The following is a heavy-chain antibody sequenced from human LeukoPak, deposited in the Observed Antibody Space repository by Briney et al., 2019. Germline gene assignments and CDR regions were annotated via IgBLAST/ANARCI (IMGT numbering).Heavy chain of an antibody. CDR3: ARDADGLGSYPDY. CDR1: GYTFTGYY. Sequence: ASVKVSCKASGYTFTGYYMHWVRQAPGQGLEWMGWINSNSGGTTYAQKFQGRVTMTRDTSISTAFMELTRLRSDDTAVYYCARDADGLGSYPDYWGQGTLVTVSS. V-gene: IGHV1-2*02. J-gene: IGHJ4*02. CDR2: INSNSGGT. D-gene: IGHD3-10*01.